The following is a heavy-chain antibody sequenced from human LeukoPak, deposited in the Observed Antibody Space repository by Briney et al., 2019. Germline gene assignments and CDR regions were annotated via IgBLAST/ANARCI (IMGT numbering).Heavy chain of an antibody. D-gene: IGHD4-17*01. J-gene: IGHJ3*02. V-gene: IGHV3-23*01. Sequence: PGRSLRLSCAASGLTFSSYARSGFRQAPGKGLEWFSAISGSGSGTYYADSVKGRFTISRDNSKNTLYLQMNSLRAEDTAVYYCARFTVTDDAFDIWGQGTMVTVSS. CDR1: GLTFSSYA. CDR3: ARFTVTDDAFDI. CDR2: ISGSGSGT.